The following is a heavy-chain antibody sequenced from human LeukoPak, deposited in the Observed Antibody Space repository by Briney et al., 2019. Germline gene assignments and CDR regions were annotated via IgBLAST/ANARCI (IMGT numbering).Heavy chain of an antibody. J-gene: IGHJ3*02. Sequence: EASVKVSCKASGGTFSSYTISWVRQATGQGLEWMGWMNPNSGNTGYAQKFQGRVTITRNTSISTAYMELSSLRSEDTAVYYCARGRRGRRSGEYAFDIWGQGTMVTVSS. V-gene: IGHV1-8*03. CDR1: GGTFSSYT. CDR2: MNPNSGNT. D-gene: IGHD3-10*01. CDR3: ARGRRGRRSGEYAFDI.